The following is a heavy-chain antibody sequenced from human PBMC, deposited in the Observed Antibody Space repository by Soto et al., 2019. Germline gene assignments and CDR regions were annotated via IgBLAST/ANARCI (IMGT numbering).Heavy chain of an antibody. CDR2: IRGFSPYT. D-gene: IGHD2-15*01. Sequence: PVGSLRLSCVASGLTFRTYTMNWVRQAPGKGLEWVSGIRGFSPYTFYSESVKGRFTISRDNAKNSLYLQMNSLRAEDTAVYYCARDRGYDAHDYYYNAMDVWGQGTTVTVSS. CDR1: GLTFRTYT. J-gene: IGHJ6*02. CDR3: ARDRGYDAHDYYYNAMDV. V-gene: IGHV3-21*01.